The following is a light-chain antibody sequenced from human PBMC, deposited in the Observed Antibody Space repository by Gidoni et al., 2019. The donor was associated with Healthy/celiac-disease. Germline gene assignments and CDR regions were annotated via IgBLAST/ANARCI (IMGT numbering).Light chain of an antibody. CDR3: QAWDSSTASVV. Sequence: SYELTQPPSVSVSPGQTASIPCSGDKLGDKYACWYQQKPGQSPVLVIYQDSKRPSGIPDRFSGSNSGNTATLTISGTQAMDEADYYCQAWDSSTASVVFGGGTKLTVL. CDR1: KLGDKY. V-gene: IGLV3-1*01. CDR2: QDS. J-gene: IGLJ2*01.